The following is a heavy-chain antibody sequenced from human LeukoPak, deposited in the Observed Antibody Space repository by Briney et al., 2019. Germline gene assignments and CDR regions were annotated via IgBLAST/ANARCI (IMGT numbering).Heavy chain of an antibody. Sequence: PGGSLRLSCTTSGFTFGSFTMSWVRQAPGKGLGWVSSISYNSANKWHADSVKGRFTISRDNSKNTLYLQMHSLRADDTALYYCTKRRPSGSVTVDEYWGQGALVTVSS. CDR2: ISYNSANK. CDR3: TKRRPSGSVTVDEY. J-gene: IGHJ4*02. CDR1: GFTFGSFT. V-gene: IGHV3-23*01. D-gene: IGHD2-21*02.